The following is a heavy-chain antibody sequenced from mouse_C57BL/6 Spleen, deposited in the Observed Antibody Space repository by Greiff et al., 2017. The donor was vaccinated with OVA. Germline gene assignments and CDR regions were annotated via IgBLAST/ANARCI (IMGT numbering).Heavy chain of an antibody. Sequence: QVQLQQSGAELVKPGASVKISCKASGYAFSSYWMIWVKQRPGTGLEWIGQIYPGDGDTTYNGKFKGKATLTADNSSRTAYMQLSSLTSEDSAVYCCASLLTGTGNFDYWGQGTTLTVSS. CDR1: GYAFSSYW. V-gene: IGHV1-80*01. CDR2: IYPGDGDT. J-gene: IGHJ2*01. CDR3: ASLLTGTGNFDY. D-gene: IGHD4-1*01.